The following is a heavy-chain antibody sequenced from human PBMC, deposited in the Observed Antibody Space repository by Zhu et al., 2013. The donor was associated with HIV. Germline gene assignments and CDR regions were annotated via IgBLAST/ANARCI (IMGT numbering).Heavy chain of an antibody. D-gene: IGHD3-10*01. CDR3: ATSRSPRTNTPMGWLDP. Sequence: QVQLVQSGAEVKKPGASLKVSCKASNHTLTNYGIAWVRQAPGQGLEWMGWVSADSGTTNYAQEYQGRMTMNFERSTKTVYMELRSLRSDDTAVYYCATSRSPRTNTPMGWLDPWAREPWSTVSA. CDR2: VSADSGTT. V-gene: IGHV1-18*01. CDR1: NHTLTNYG. J-gene: IGHJ5*02.